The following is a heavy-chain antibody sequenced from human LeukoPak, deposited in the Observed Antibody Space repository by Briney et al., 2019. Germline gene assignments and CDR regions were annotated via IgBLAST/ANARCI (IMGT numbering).Heavy chain of an antibody. V-gene: IGHV3-15*01. CDR3: TTDLGLEHGSGSPPGLDY. J-gene: IGHJ4*02. Sequence: PGGSLRLSCAASGFTFSSYAMSWVRQAPGKGLEWVGRIKSKTDGGTTDYAAPVKGRFTISRDDSKNTLYLQMNSLKTEDTAVYYCTTDLGLEHGSGSPPGLDYWGQGTLVTVSS. CDR1: GFTFSSYA. D-gene: IGHD3-10*01. CDR2: IKSKTDGGTT.